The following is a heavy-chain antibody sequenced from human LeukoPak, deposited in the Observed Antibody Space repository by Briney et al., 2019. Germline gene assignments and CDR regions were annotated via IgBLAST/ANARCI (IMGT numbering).Heavy chain of an antibody. Sequence: GGSLRLSCAASGFTFDDYGMSWVRQAPGKGLEWVSGINWNGGSTGYADSVKGRFTISRDNAKNSLYLQMNSLRAEDTALYHCARVGYDFWSGYYRDYCYYYMDVWGKGTTVTVSS. CDR3: ARVGYDFWSGYYRDYCYYYMDV. D-gene: IGHD3-3*01. CDR2: INWNGGST. V-gene: IGHV3-20*01. CDR1: GFTFDDYG. J-gene: IGHJ6*03.